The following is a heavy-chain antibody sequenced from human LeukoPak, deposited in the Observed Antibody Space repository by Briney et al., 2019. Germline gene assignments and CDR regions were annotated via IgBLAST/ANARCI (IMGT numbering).Heavy chain of an antibody. CDR3: AKDWGYTTIVSYYFDY. Sequence: PGGSLRLSCAASGFTFSSYAMHWVRQAPGKGLEWVAVISYDGSIKYYADSVKGRFTISRDNSKNTLYLQMNSLRGEDTAVYYCAKDWGYTTIVSYYFDYGGQGALVTVSS. CDR2: ISYDGSIK. V-gene: IGHV3-30-3*01. D-gene: IGHD5-18*01. CDR1: GFTFSSYA. J-gene: IGHJ4*02.